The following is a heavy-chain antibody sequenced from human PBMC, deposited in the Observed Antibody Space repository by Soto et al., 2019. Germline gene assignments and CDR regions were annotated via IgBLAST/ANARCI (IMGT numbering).Heavy chain of an antibody. Sequence: SETLSLTCTVSGGSISSSSYYWGWIRQPPGKGLEWIGSIYYSGSTYYNPSLKSRVTISVDTSKNQFSLKLSSVTAADTAVYYCARTMYYYGSGSYRLSDYYYGMDVWGQGTTVTVSS. CDR3: ARTMYYYGSGSYRLSDYYYGMDV. D-gene: IGHD3-10*01. J-gene: IGHJ6*02. V-gene: IGHV4-39*01. CDR1: GGSISSSSYY. CDR2: IYYSGST.